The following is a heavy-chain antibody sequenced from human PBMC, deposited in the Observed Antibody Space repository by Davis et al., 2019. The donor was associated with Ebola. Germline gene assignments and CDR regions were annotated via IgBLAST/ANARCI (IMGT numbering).Heavy chain of an antibody. CDR3: ARHLSYGGNPGKYYFDF. CDR2: IYYSGSS. D-gene: IGHD4-23*01. Sequence: MPSETLSLTCTVSGASISNYYRSWIRQPPGKGLEWIGYIYYSGSSNYNPSLKSRVTISVATSKNQFSLKLTSMTAADTAVYFCARHLSYGGNPGKYYFDFWGQGTLVTVSS. V-gene: IGHV4-59*08. J-gene: IGHJ4*02. CDR1: GASISNYY.